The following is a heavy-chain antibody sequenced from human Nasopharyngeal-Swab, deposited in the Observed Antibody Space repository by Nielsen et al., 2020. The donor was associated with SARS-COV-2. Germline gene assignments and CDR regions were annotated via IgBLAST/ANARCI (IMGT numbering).Heavy chain of an antibody. CDR3: ARENDGDFSWGAFDV. J-gene: IGHJ3*01. V-gene: IGHV4-30-4*08. D-gene: IGHD4-17*01. CDR1: GASISNADHY. Sequence: SETLSLTCNVPGASISNADHYWSWIRQSPGRGLEGMGYIYFTGSTFYNPSLRSRLNMSVDTSTNQFSLELTSVTAADTAVHYCARENDGDFSWGAFDVWGQGTMVRVSS. CDR2: IYFTGST.